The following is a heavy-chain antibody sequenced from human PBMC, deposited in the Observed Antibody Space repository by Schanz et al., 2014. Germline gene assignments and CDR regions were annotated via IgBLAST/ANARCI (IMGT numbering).Heavy chain of an antibody. J-gene: IGHJ4*02. Sequence: QVQLVQSGTQVKKPGASVKVSCKASGYTFTSYSMHWVRQAPGQGLEWMGRIISILGIPNYAQQFQGRVTFTADKSTSTAYMELSSLRYEDTALYYCARGPIPIQGVPMDFWGQGTLVTVSS. CDR1: GYTFTSYS. CDR3: ARGPIPIQGVPMDF. CDR2: IISILGIP. V-gene: IGHV1-69*09. D-gene: IGHD3-10*01.